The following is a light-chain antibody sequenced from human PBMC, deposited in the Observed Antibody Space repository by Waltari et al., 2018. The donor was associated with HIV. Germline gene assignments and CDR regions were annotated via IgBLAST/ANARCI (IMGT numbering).Light chain of an antibody. CDR2: DDN. J-gene: IGLJ3*02. V-gene: IGLV2-23*01. CDR3: SSSVGSSSLL. Sequence: QSALTQPASVSGSPGQSIIISCTGASVDADSYNFVSWYQQRPGTTPKLIIYDDNKRTSGVSNRFSGSKSGNTASLKISGLQAEDEALYYCSSSVGSSSLLFGGGTTVTVL. CDR1: SVDADSYNF.